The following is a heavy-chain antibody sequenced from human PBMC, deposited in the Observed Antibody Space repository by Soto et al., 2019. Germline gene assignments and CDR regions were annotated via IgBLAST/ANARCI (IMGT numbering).Heavy chain of an antibody. J-gene: IGHJ5*02. D-gene: IGHD6-13*01. CDR1: GGSISSSSNY. CDR2: IYYSVST. CDR3: ARENHPWAAIPVRKIKSTWWFDP. V-gene: IGHV4-39*02. Sequence: SETLSLTCTVSGGSISSSSNYWGWIRQPPGQGLEWIGTIYYSVSTYYSPSLKSRVTVSVASSKNGFSLKLSCVTAADTAVYYCARENHPWAAIPVRKIKSTWWFDPWGQGSMVTVSS.